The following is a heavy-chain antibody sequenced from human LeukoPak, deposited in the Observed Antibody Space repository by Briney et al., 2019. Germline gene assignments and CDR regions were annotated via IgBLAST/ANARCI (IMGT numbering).Heavy chain of an antibody. D-gene: IGHD6-19*01. CDR1: GYTFTSYG. J-gene: IGHJ4*02. CDR3: ARDHEQWLVRGKNFDY. Sequence: HEASVKVSCKASGYTFTSYGISWVRQAPGQGLEWMGWISAYNGNTNYAQKLQGRVTMTTDTSTSTAYMELRSLRSDDTAVYYCARDHEQWLVRGKNFDYWGQGTLVTVSS. V-gene: IGHV1-18*01. CDR2: ISAYNGNT.